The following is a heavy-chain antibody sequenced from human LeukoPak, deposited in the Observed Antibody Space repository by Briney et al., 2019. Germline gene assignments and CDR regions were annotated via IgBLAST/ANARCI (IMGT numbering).Heavy chain of an antibody. D-gene: IGHD3-10*01. CDR2: ISYDGSNK. J-gene: IGHJ4*02. CDR3: ARALRGIGSGAAELFDY. CDR1: GFTFSSYA. V-gene: IGHV3-30-3*01. Sequence: PGGSLRLSCAASGFTFSSYAMHWVRQAPGKGLEWVAVISYDGSNKYYADSVKGRFTISRDNAKSSLYLQMNSLRAEDTAVYYYARALRGIGSGAAELFDYWGQGTLVTVSS.